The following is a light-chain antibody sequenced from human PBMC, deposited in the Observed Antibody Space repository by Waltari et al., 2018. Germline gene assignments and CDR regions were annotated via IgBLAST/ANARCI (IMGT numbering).Light chain of an antibody. CDR3: QQYSYWPPLT. Sequence: ETVMTQSPATLSVSPGERATLSCRASESLGTNLAWYQQKPGQAPRRLIYSASVRATGVPARFSGSGSGTEFTLTISSLQSEDFAVYYCQQYSYWPPLTFGGGTKVEIK. CDR2: SAS. V-gene: IGKV3-15*01. J-gene: IGKJ4*01. CDR1: ESLGTN.